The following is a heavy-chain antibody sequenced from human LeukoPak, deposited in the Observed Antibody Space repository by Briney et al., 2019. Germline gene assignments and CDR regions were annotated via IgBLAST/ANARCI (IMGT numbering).Heavy chain of an antibody. CDR1: GGSISSSNW. CDR3: ARDGSSGYYYFLSWFDP. J-gene: IGHJ5*02. Sequence: SGTLSLTCAVSGGSISSSNWWSWVRQPPGKGLEWIGEIYHSGSTNYNPSLKSRVTISVDTSKNQFSLKLSSVTAADTAVYYCARDGSSGYYYFLSWFDPWGQGTLVTVSS. CDR2: IYHSGST. V-gene: IGHV4-4*02. D-gene: IGHD3-22*01.